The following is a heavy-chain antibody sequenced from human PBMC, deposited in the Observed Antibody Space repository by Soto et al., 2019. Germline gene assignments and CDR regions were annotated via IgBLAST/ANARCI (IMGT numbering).Heavy chain of an antibody. D-gene: IGHD2-15*01. CDR3: ARFSGGSYNTYYFYYGMDV. CDR2: ISAYNGNT. Sequence: GASVKVSCKAPGYTFTSYGISWVRRAPGQGLDWMGWISAYNGNTKYAQDLQGRVTMTTDTSTSTAYMELRSLRSDDTAVYYCARFSGGSYNTYYFYYGMDVWGQGTTVTVSS. CDR1: GYTFTSYG. V-gene: IGHV1-18*01. J-gene: IGHJ6*02.